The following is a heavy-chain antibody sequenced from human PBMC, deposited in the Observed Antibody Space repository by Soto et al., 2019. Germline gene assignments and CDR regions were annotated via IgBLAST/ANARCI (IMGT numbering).Heavy chain of an antibody. CDR1: GDSISGGASF. CDR3: AKLSCTSSTCYFPGWFDP. D-gene: IGHD2-2*01. V-gene: IGHV4-31*03. J-gene: IGHJ5*02. CDR2: VYYSGSP. Sequence: SETLSLTCTVSGDSISGGASFWSWIRQPPGKGLEWIANVYYSGSPYYNPSLKSRLTISVDTTKNQFSLQLKSMTAADTAVYYCAKLSCTSSTCYFPGWFDPWGQGTLVTVSS.